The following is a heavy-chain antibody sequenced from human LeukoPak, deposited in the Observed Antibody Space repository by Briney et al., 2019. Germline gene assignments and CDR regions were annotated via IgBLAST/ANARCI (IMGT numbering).Heavy chain of an antibody. CDR1: GGSISSYY. D-gene: IGHD2-2*02. CDR3: ARDVLYPRNDAFDI. J-gene: IGHJ3*02. CDR2: IYYSGST. Sequence: SETLSLTCTVSGGSISSYYWSWIRQPPGKGLEWIWDIYYSGSTNYNPSLKSRVTISVDTSKNQFSLKLSSVTAADTAVYYCARDVLYPRNDAFDIWGQGTVVTVSS. V-gene: IGHV4-59*01.